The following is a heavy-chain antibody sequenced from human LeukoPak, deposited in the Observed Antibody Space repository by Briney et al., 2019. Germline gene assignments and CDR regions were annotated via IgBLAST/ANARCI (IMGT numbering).Heavy chain of an antibody. Sequence: SETLSLTCTVSGGSISSSSYYWGWIRQPPGKGLEWIGSIYYSGSTYYNPSLKSRVTISVDTSKNQFSLKLSSVTAADTAVYYCARESPTPLGELSDGMDVWGQGTTVTVSS. CDR1: GGSISSSSYY. CDR2: IYYSGST. CDR3: ARESPTPLGELSDGMDV. V-gene: IGHV4-39*07. J-gene: IGHJ6*02. D-gene: IGHD3-10*01.